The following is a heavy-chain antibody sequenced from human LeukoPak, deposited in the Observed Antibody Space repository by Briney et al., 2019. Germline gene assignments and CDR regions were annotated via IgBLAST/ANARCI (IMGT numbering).Heavy chain of an antibody. CDR3: ASGSITMVRGVFDY. V-gene: IGHV1-8*02. CDR1: GYTFTSYD. CDR2: MNPNSGNT. Sequence: ASVKVSCKASGYTFTSYDINWVRQATGQGLEWMGWMNPNSGNTGYAQKLQGRVTMTTDTSTSTAYMELRSLRPDDTAVYYCASGSITMVRGVFDYWGQGTLVTVSS. J-gene: IGHJ4*02. D-gene: IGHD3-10*01.